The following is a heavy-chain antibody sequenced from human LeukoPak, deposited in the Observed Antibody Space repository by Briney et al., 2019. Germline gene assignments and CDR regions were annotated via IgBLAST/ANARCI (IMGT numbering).Heavy chain of an antibody. CDR1: GFTVTGYY. CDR2: INPNSGAT. Sequence: ASVKVSCKASGFTVTGYYMHWVRQAPGQELEWMGWINPNSGATNYAQKFQGRVTMTRDTSISTVYMELSRLRSDDTAVYYCTRGGSEGSGYSYGSHDYWGQGTLVTVSS. D-gene: IGHD5-18*01. CDR3: TRGGSEGSGYSYGSHDY. J-gene: IGHJ4*02. V-gene: IGHV1-2*02.